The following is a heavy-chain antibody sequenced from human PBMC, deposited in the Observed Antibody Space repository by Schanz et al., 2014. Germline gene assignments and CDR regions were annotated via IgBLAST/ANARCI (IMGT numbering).Heavy chain of an antibody. CDR3: VKGGTNTLDS. J-gene: IGHJ4*02. Sequence: QLQLVESGGGVVQPGGSLKLSCVASGFTFKNYGIHWVRQALGKGLEWVALISHDGSNKNSADSVKGRFTISRDNSKNTLYLQMNSLRGDDTAIYYCVKGGTNTLDSWGQGTLVTVSS. CDR1: GFTFKNYG. CDR2: ISHDGSNK. V-gene: IGHV3-30*18.